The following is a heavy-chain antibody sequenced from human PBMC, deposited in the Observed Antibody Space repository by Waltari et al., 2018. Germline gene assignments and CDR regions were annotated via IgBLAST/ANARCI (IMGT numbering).Heavy chain of an antibody. Sequence: QVQLVESGGGVVQPGGSLRLSCAASEFTFSSYAMHWVRQAPGKWLEWVAVISYNERNIYYVDSVKGRFTISRDNSKNMLYLQMNSLRAEDTAVYYCARDYCDRTNCHGMDVWGQGTTVTVSS. CDR2: ISYNERNI. CDR3: ARDYCDRTNCHGMDV. V-gene: IGHV3-30*04. CDR1: EFTFSSYA. J-gene: IGHJ6*02. D-gene: IGHD3-22*01.